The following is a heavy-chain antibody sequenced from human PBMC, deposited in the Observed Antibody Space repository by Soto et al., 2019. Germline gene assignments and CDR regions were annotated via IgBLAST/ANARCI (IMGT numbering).Heavy chain of an antibody. Sequence: EVQLLESGGGLVQPGGSLRLSCTASGFTFSSYAMSWVRQAPGKGLEWVSGVSGGGYNTYYADSVEGRFTISRDNSKNTLYLQMNSLRAEDTAVYYCAKDPHSWGQGTRVTVSS. CDR1: GFTFSSYA. V-gene: IGHV3-23*01. CDR3: AKDPHS. CDR2: VSGGGYNT. J-gene: IGHJ4*02.